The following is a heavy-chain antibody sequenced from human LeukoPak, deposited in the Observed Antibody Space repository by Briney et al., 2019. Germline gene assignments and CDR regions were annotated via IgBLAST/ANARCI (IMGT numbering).Heavy chain of an antibody. CDR2: IYHSGST. V-gene: IGHV4-30-2*01. D-gene: IGHD6-13*01. CDR1: GVSISSGGYY. J-gene: IGHJ4*02. Sequence: SQTLSLTCTVSGVSISSGGYYWSWIRQPPGKGLEWIGYIYHSGSTYYNPSLKSRVTISVDRSKNQFSLKLSSVTAADTAVYYCARDGRQQLGIDYWGQGTLVTVSS. CDR3: ARDGRQQLGIDY.